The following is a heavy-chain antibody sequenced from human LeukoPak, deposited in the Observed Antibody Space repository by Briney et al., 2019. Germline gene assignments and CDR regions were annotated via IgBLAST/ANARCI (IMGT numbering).Heavy chain of an antibody. J-gene: IGHJ3*02. CDR1: GGSISSYY. V-gene: IGHV4-59*04. D-gene: IGHD4-17*01. CDR3: ANGINDYGDYVNAFDI. CDR2: IYHSGST. Sequence: PSETLSLTCTVSGGSISSYYWSWIRQPPGKGLEWIGSIYHSGSTYYNPSLKSRVTISVDTSKNQFSLKLSSVTAADTAVYYCANGINDYGDYVNAFDIWGQGTMVTVSS.